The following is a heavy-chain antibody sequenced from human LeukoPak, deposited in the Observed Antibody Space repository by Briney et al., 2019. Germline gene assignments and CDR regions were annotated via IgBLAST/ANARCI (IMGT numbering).Heavy chain of an antibody. V-gene: IGHV3-73*01. CDR2: IRSKTNSYAT. D-gene: IGHD3-16*01. CDR3: NRPGLAGGIDV. CDR1: GFTFSCSA. Sequence: GGSLSLSCAASGFTFSCSAMHWVRQASGKGLEWVGRIRSKTNSYATAYDASVKGRFTISRDDSKNTAYLQTNSLKTEDTAVYYCNRPGLAGGIDVWGQGTTVTVSS. J-gene: IGHJ6*02.